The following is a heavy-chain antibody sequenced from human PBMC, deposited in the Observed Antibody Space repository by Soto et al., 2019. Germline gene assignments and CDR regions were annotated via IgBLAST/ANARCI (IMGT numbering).Heavy chain of an antibody. CDR2: VYYSGTT. Sequence: QVQLQESGPGLVKPSETLSLTCSVSGGSVSDKTYYWSWLRQPPGKGLEWIGYVYYSGTTNYNPSLKSRVTISVDMSKNQFSLRLCSVTAADTALYFCARTTAVPNTLRSRYFFDYWGQGTLVTVSS. D-gene: IGHD4-17*01. J-gene: IGHJ4*02. CDR3: ARTTAVPNTLRSRYFFDY. V-gene: IGHV4-61*01. CDR1: GGSVSDKTYY.